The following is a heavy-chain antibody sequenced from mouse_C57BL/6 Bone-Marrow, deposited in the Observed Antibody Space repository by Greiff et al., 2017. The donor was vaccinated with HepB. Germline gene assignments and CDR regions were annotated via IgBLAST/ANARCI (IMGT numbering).Heavy chain of an antibody. Sequence: EVQLQQSGPELVKPGASVKIPCKASGYTFTDYNMDWVKQSHGKSLEWIGDINPNNGGTIYNQKFKGKATLTVDKSSSTAYMELRSLTSEDTAVYYCARVARYYYGTVPKDFDVWGTGTTVTVSS. CDR3: ARVARYYYGTVPKDFDV. CDR2: INPNNGGT. J-gene: IGHJ1*03. CDR1: GYTFTDYN. V-gene: IGHV1-18*01. D-gene: IGHD1-1*01.